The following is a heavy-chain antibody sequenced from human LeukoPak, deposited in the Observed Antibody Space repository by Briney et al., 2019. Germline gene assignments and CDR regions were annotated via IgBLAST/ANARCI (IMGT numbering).Heavy chain of an antibody. CDR1: GGSISSSSYY. V-gene: IGHV4-39*07. Sequence: SETLSLTCTVSGGSISSSSYYWSWIRQPPGKGLEWIGEINHSGSTNYNPSLKSRVTISVDTSKNQFSLKLSSVTAADTAVYYCASMYYYDSSGYYSGLYYFDYWGQGTLVTVSS. D-gene: IGHD3-22*01. CDR2: INHSGST. CDR3: ASMYYYDSSGYYSGLYYFDY. J-gene: IGHJ4*02.